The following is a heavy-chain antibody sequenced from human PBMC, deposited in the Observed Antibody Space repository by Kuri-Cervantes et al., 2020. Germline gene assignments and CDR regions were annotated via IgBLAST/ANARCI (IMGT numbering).Heavy chain of an antibody. CDR2: ISYDGNNE. V-gene: IGHV3-30-3*01. D-gene: IGHD3-22*01. Sequence: GESLKISCAASGFTFDSYTMHWFRQAPGKGLEWVAVISYDGNNEKYADSMRGRFTISRDNSKNTMYLQMDSLRLEDTAIYYCAKEVITSHWGQGTLVTVSS. CDR1: GFTFDSYT. J-gene: IGHJ4*02. CDR3: AKEVITSH.